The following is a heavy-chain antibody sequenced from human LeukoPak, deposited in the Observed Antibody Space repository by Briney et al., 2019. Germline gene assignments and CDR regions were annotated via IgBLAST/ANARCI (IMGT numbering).Heavy chain of an antibody. D-gene: IGHD2-21*01. CDR1: GFTFSSYA. CDR3: ASDYPRYFFYMDV. Sequence: GGSLRLSCAASGFTFSSYAMSWVRQAPGKGLEWVSAISGSGGSTYYADSVKGRFTISRDNSKNTLYLQMSSLRAEDTAVYYCASDYPRYFFYMDVWGKGTTVTVSS. CDR2: ISGSGGST. V-gene: IGHV3-23*01. J-gene: IGHJ6*03.